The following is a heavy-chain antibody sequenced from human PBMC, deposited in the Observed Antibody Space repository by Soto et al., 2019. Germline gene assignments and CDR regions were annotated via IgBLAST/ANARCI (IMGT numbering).Heavy chain of an antibody. CDR2: INQDGSEK. CDR3: TRYLDF. V-gene: IGHV3-7*01. CDR1: GFTLSTSW. J-gene: IGHJ4*02. Sequence: GGSLRLSCAASGFTLSTSWMDWVRQTPGKGLEWVANINQDGSEKNYVDSVKGRFTISRDNAKNSQFLQMSSLTADDSGLYYCTRYLDFWGQGTLVTVSS.